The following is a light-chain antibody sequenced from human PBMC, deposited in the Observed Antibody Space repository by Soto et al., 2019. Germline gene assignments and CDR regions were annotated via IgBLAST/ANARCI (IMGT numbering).Light chain of an antibody. V-gene: IGKV3-20*01. CDR2: GAS. Sequence: EIVLTQSPGTLSLSPGERATLSCRASQSVGSRWLAWYQQKPGQAPRLLIYGASIRATGIPDRFSGSGSGTDFTLTISILEPEDFAVYYCQQYDSSRTFGQGTKVEMK. CDR1: QSVGSRW. J-gene: IGKJ1*01. CDR3: QQYDSSRT.